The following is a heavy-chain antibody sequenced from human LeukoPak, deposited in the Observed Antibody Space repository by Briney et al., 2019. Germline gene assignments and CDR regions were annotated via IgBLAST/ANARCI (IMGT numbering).Heavy chain of an antibody. Sequence: SVKVSCKASGGTFSSYAISWVRQAPGQGLEWMGRIIPILGIANYAQKFQGRVTITADKSTSTAYMELSSLRSEDTAVYYCARDGSTYYYGSGERRLFDYWGQGTLVTVSS. CDR3: ARDGSTYYYGSGERRLFDY. CDR2: IIPILGIA. V-gene: IGHV1-69*04. J-gene: IGHJ4*02. D-gene: IGHD3-10*01. CDR1: GGTFSSYA.